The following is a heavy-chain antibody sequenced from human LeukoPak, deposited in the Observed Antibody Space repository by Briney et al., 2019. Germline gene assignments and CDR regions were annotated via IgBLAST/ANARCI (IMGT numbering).Heavy chain of an antibody. D-gene: IGHD3-16*02. CDR3: ARSYDYIWGTYRSFGAFDI. CDR1: GGSFSDCY. V-gene: IGHV4-34*01. CDR2: INHSGST. J-gene: IGHJ3*02. Sequence: PSETLSLTCAVYGGSFSDCYWSWIRQPPGKGLEWIGEINHSGSTNYKPSLKSRVTISVDTSKNQFSLKLSSVTAADTAVYYCARSYDYIWGTYRSFGAFDIWGQGTMVTVSS.